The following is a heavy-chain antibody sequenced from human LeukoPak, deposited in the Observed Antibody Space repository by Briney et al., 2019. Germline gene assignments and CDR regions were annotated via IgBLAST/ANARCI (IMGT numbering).Heavy chain of an antibody. Sequence: PGGSLRLSCAASGFTFSSYAMSWVRQAPGKGLEWVSGINWNGGSTGYADSVKGRFTISRDNAKNSLYLQMNSLRAEDTALYYCARGYGSVLDYWGQGTLVTVSS. CDR2: INWNGGST. D-gene: IGHD3-10*01. CDR1: GFTFSSYA. CDR3: ARGYGSVLDY. J-gene: IGHJ4*02. V-gene: IGHV3-20*04.